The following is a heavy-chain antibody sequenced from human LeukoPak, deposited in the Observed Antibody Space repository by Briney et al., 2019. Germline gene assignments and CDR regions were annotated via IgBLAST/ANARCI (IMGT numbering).Heavy chain of an antibody. CDR1: GGSISSGTYY. D-gene: IGHD5-24*01. CDR3: ARQNRDGYNYLDY. Sequence: SQTLSLTCTVSGGSISSGTYYWSWIRQPAGKGLEWIGRIHTSGGINYNPSLESRVTMSVDTSKNQFSLKLSSVTAADTAVYYCARQNRDGYNYLDYWGQGTLVTVSS. CDR2: IHTSGGI. V-gene: IGHV4-61*02. J-gene: IGHJ4*02.